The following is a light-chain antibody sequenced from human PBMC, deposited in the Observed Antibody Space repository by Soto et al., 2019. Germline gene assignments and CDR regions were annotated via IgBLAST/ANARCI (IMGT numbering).Light chain of an antibody. J-gene: IGKJ1*01. CDR2: GAS. CDR1: QSVSSN. CDR3: QQYNNWPRWT. V-gene: IGKV3-15*01. Sequence: EIVMTQSPATLSVSPGERATLSCRASQSVSSNLAWYQQKPGQAPRLLIYGASTRPTGIPARFSGSGSGTEITLTISSLQSEDFAVYYCQQYNNWPRWTFGQGTKVEIK.